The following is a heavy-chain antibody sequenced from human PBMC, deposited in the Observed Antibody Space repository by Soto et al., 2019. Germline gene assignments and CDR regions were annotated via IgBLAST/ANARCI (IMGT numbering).Heavy chain of an antibody. J-gene: IGHJ4*02. CDR3: AREDSIIIPAVSDF. D-gene: IGHD2-2*01. V-gene: IGHV3-21*01. Sequence: GGSLRLSCTVSGFAFNNYGINWVRQAPGKWLEWVSSISNSDYTYYSDSVKGRFTISRDNAKNSVSLQMNTLKVEDTAVYYCAREDSIIIPAVSDFWGQGTLVTVSS. CDR2: ISNSDYT. CDR1: GFAFNNYG.